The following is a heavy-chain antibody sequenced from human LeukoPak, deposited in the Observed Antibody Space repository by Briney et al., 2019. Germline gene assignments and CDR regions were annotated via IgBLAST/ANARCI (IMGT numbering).Heavy chain of an antibody. CDR1: GFTFSNYW. Sequence: PGGSLRLSCAASGFTFSNYWMHWVRQAPGEGLVWAAHINSDGRSTSYADSVKGRFTISRDNAKNSLYLQMNSLRDEDTAVYYCARDFSGTLLWFGGNYYYGMDVWGQGTTVTVSS. CDR2: INSDGRST. CDR3: ARDFSGTLLWFGGNYYYGMDV. D-gene: IGHD3-10*01. J-gene: IGHJ6*02. V-gene: IGHV3-74*01.